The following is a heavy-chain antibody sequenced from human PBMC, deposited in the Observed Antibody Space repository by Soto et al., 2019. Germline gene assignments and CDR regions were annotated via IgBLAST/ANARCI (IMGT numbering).Heavy chain of an antibody. J-gene: IGHJ4*02. V-gene: IGHV1-69*13. CDR2: IIPIFGTA. Sequence: SVKVSCKASGGTFSSYAISWVRQAPGQGLEWMGGIIPIFGTANYAQKFQGRVTITADESTSTAYMELSSLRSEDTAVYYCARADYDSSGYYQGGPLDYWGQGTLVTVSS. CDR1: GGTFSSYA. CDR3: ARADYDSSGYYQGGPLDY. D-gene: IGHD3-22*01.